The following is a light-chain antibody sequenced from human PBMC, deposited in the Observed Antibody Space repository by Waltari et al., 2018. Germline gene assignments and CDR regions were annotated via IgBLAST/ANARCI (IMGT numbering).Light chain of an antibody. J-gene: IGLJ3*02. CDR3: CSYGGSYTWV. Sequence: QSALTQPRSVSGSPGQSVTISCTGTSSDVGGYNYVSWYQPHPGKVPKLMIYEVSQRPSGYPERFSGSKSSNTASLTISGRQAEDEADYYCCSYGGSYTWVFGGGTRLTVL. V-gene: IGLV2-11*01. CDR2: EVS. CDR1: SSDVGGYNY.